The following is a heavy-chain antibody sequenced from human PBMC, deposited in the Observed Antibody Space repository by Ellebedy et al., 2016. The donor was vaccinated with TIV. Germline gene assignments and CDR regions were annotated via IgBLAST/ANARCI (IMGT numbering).Heavy chain of an antibody. CDR3: AKDLTEVGAFDY. CDR2: IYSGGST. V-gene: IGHV3-53*01. Sequence: GESLKISCAASGFTVSSNYMSWVRQAPGKGLEWVSVIYSGGSTYYADSVKGRFTISRDNSKNTLYLQMNSLRAEDTAVYYCAKDLTEVGAFDYWGQGTLVTVSS. CDR1: GFTVSSNY. J-gene: IGHJ4*02. D-gene: IGHD1-26*01.